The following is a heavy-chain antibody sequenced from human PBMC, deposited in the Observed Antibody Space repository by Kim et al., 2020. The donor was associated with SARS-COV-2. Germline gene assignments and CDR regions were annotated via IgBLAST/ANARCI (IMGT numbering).Heavy chain of an antibody. CDR2: ISSSSSYI. J-gene: IGHJ6*02. CDR3: ARGPNSSSWYYYYYGMDV. Sequence: GGSLRLSCAASGFTFSSYSMNWVRQAPGKGLEWISSISSSSSYIDYADSVKGRFTISRDNAKNSLYLQMKSLRAEDTAVYYCARGPNSSSWYYYYYGMDVWGQGTTVTVSS. CDR1: GFTFSSYS. V-gene: IGHV3-21*01. D-gene: IGHD6-13*01.